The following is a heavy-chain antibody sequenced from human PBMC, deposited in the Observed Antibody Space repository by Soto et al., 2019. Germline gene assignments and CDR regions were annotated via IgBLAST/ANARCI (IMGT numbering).Heavy chain of an antibody. J-gene: IGHJ4*02. V-gene: IGHV3-23*01. CDR1: GFTFSSYA. CDR2: ISGSGLNT. D-gene: IGHD3-10*01. Sequence: GGSLRLSCAASGFTFSSYAMSWVRQAPGKGLEWVSAISGSGLNTYYAESVKGRFTISRDNSKNTLYLQLNSLRAEDTAIYYCAKAFPPYYGSGSSYYFTFWGQGTLVTVSS. CDR3: AKAFPPYYGSGSSYYFTF.